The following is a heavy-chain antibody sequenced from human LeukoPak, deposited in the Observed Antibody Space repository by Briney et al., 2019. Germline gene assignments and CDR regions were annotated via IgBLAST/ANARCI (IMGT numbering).Heavy chain of an antibody. CDR2: ISGSGGST. J-gene: IGHJ4*02. CDR1: GFTFSSYA. Sequence: GGSLRLSCAASGFTFSSYAMSWVRQAPGKGLEWVSAISGSGGSTYYAGSVKGRFTISRDNSKNTLYLQMDSLRAEDTAVYYCAKDSRGYSYGALDYWGQGTLVTVSS. V-gene: IGHV3-23*01. D-gene: IGHD5-18*01. CDR3: AKDSRGYSYGALDY.